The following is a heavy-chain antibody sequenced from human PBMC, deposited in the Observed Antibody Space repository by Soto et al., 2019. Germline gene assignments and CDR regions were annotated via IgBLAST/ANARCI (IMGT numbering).Heavy chain of an antibody. V-gene: IGHV1-8*01. D-gene: IGHD6-6*01. CDR2: MNPNSGNT. J-gene: IGHJ6*03. Sequence: QVQLVQSGAEVKKPGASVKVSCKASGYAFTSYDISWVRQATGQGLEWMGWMNPNSGNTGYAQKFQGRVTMTRNTSISTAYMELSSLRSEDTAVYYCARGIRSIAALRGPVDYYYYMDVWGKGTTVTVSS. CDR1: GYAFTSYD. CDR3: ARGIRSIAALRGPVDYYYYMDV.